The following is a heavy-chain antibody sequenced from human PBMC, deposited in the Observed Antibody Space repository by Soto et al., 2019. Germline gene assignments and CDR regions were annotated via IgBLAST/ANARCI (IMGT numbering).Heavy chain of an antibody. V-gene: IGHV3-23*01. J-gene: IGHJ4*02. CDR3: ANSGITAMALDY. CDR1: GFTFSSYA. CDR2: ISGSGGST. D-gene: IGHD5-18*01. Sequence: ALRLSCAASGFTFSSYATSWVRQAPGKGLEWVSAISGSGGSTYYADSVKGRFTISRDNSKNTLYLQMNSLRAEDTAVYYCANSGITAMALDYWGQGTLVTVSS.